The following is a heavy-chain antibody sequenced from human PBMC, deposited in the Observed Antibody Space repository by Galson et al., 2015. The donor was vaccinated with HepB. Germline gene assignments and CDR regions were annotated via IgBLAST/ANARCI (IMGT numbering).Heavy chain of an antibody. D-gene: IGHD2-15*01. CDR3: ARDYCSGGSCYYWFDP. V-gene: IGHV1-3*01. CDR2: INAGNGNT. Sequence: SVKVSCKASGYTFTSYAMHWVRQAPGQRLEWMGWINAGNGNTKYSQKFQGRVTITRDTSASTAYMELSSLRSEDTAVYYCARDYCSGGSCYYWFDPCGQGTLVTVSS. J-gene: IGHJ5*02. CDR1: GYTFTSYA.